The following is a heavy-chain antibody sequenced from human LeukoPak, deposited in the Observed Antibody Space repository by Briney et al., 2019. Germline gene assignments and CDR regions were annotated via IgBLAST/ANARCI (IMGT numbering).Heavy chain of an antibody. CDR2: IYSGGST. CDR1: GFTVSSNY. D-gene: IGHD3-10*01. Sequence: PGGSLRLSCAASGFTVSSNYMSWVRQAPAKGQEWVSVIYSGGSTYYADSVKGRFTISRDNSKNTLYLQMNSLRAEDTAVYYCASSVWFGELFIDYWGQGTLVTVSS. V-gene: IGHV3-53*01. CDR3: ASSVWFGELFIDY. J-gene: IGHJ4*02.